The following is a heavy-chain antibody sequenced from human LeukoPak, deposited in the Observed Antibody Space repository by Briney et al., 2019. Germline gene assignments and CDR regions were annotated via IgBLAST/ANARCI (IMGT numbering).Heavy chain of an antibody. CDR2: FDPEGTKT. CDR3: ATPAAVVAATIARYAFDI. D-gene: IGHD2-2*02. CDR1: GSTPLIELS. J-gene: IGHJ3*02. V-gene: IGHV1-24*01. Sequence: ASVTVSRKVSGSTPLIELSTHWVRQAPGKGLEWMGGFDPEGTKTVYAQKFQGRVTMTEDTATDTAYMELRGLRSEDTAVYYCATPAAVVAATIARYAFDIWGQGTMVTVSS.